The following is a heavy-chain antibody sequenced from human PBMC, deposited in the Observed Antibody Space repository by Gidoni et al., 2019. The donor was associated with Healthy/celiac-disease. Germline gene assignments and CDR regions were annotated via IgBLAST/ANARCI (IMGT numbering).Heavy chain of an antibody. CDR3: ARDTYYYGRSGLEGPFDY. CDR1: GYTFTSYY. D-gene: IGHD3-22*01. J-gene: IGHJ4*02. Sequence: QVQLVQSGADVKNPGASVKVSCKASGYTFTSYYMHWVRQAPGQALEWMGILNPSGGSTSYAQKCQGRVTMTRDTSTSTVYMELSSLRSEDTAVYYCARDTYYYGRSGLEGPFDYWGQGTLVTVSS. V-gene: IGHV1-46*03. CDR2: LNPSGGST.